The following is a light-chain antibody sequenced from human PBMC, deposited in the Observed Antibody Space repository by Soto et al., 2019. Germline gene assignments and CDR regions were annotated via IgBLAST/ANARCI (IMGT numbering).Light chain of an antibody. CDR3: QEYKSYSPHT. Sequence: DIPLTQFPSTLSASIGDRVTITCRATQTIGSWLAWYQQKPGKAPKLLIYRASSLETGVPSRFSGSGSGTEFTLTISSLQPDDFASYYCQEYKSYSPHTFGQGTRLEIK. CDR2: RAS. V-gene: IGKV1-5*03. J-gene: IGKJ2*01. CDR1: QTIGSW.